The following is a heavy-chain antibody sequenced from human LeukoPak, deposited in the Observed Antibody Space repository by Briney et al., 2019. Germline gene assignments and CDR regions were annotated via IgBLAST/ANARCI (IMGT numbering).Heavy chain of an antibody. Sequence: GGSLRLSCAASGFTFSSYGMHWVRQTPGKGLEWVAFLRYEGSDKYYADSVKGRFTISRDNSKNTLYLQMNSLRAEDTAVYYCASNESPVNFGELLEVLTGIYYWGQGTLVTVSS. CDR1: GFTFSSYG. D-gene: IGHD3-10*01. CDR2: LRYEGSDK. J-gene: IGHJ4*02. CDR3: ASNESPVNFGELLEVLTGIYY. V-gene: IGHV3-30*02.